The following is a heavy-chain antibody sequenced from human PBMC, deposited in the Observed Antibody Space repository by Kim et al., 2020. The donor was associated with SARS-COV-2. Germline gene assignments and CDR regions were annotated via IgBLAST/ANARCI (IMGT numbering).Heavy chain of an antibody. CDR1: GGSISSGSYY. CDR3: ARAYDYVWGSYIDV. Sequence: SETLSLTCTVSGGSISSGSYYWSWIRQPAGKGLEWIGRIYTSGSTNYNPSLKSRVTISVDTSKNQFSLKLSSVTAADTAVYYCARAYDYVWGSYIDVWGQGTTVTVSS. J-gene: IGHJ6*02. D-gene: IGHD3-16*01. CDR2: IYTSGST. V-gene: IGHV4-61*02.